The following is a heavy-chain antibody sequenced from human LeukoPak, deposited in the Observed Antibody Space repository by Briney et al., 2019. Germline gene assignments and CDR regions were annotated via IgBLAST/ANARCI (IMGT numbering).Heavy chain of an antibody. J-gene: IGHJ3*02. V-gene: IGHV3-30*18. CDR1: GFTFSSYG. D-gene: IGHD6-19*01. CDR2: ISYDGSNK. CDR3: AKDTSGWPPDAFDI. Sequence: GGSLRLSCAASGFTFSSYGMHWVRQAPGKGLEWVAVISYDGSNKYYADSVKGRFTISRDNSKNTLYLQMNSLRAEDTAVYYCAKDTSGWPPDAFDIWGQGTMVTVSS.